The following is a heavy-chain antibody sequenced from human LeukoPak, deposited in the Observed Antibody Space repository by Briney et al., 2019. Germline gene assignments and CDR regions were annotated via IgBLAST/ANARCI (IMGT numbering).Heavy chain of an antibody. CDR2: ISYDGSNK. V-gene: IGHV3-30*18. D-gene: IGHD6-13*01. J-gene: IGHJ3*02. CDR3: AKDRLAATGPGLYGACDI. CDR1: GFTFSSYG. Sequence: GGSLRLSCAASGFTFSSYGMHWVRQVPGKGLEWVAVISYDGSNKYYADSVKGRFTISRDRSKNTLDLQMNSLRAEDTAVYFCAKDRLAATGPGLYGACDIWGQGTMVTVSS.